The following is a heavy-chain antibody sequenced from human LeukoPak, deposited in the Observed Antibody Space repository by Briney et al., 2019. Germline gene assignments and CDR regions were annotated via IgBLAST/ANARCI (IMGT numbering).Heavy chain of an antibody. CDR1: GFTFSSYA. Sequence: GGSLRLSCSASGFTFSSYAMHWVRQAPGKGLEYVSAISSNGGSTYYADSVKGRFTISRDNSKNTLYLQMGSLRAEDTAVYYRVKDRGCSSTSCYVGLNLGDAFDIWGQGTMVTVSS. CDR2: ISSNGGST. V-gene: IGHV3-64D*06. D-gene: IGHD2-2*01. J-gene: IGHJ3*02. CDR3: VKDRGCSSTSCYVGLNLGDAFDI.